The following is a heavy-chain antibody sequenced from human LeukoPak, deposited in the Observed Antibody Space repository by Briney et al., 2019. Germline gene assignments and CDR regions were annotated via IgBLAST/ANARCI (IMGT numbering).Heavy chain of an antibody. V-gene: IGHV4-39*01. D-gene: IGHD6-6*01. CDR3: ARRAIEYSSSSVEY. Sequence: SETLSLTCTVSGGSISSSSYYWGWIRQPPGKGLEWIGSIYYSGSTYYNPSLKSRVTISVDTSKNQFSLKLSSVTAADTAVYYCARRAIEYSSSSVEYWGQGTLVTVSS. J-gene: IGHJ4*02. CDR2: IYYSGST. CDR1: GGSISSSSYY.